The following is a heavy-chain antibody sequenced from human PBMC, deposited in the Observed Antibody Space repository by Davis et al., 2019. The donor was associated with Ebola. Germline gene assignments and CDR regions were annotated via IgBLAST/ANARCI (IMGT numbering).Heavy chain of an antibody. J-gene: IGHJ4*02. V-gene: IGHV7-4-1*02. Sequence: AASVKVSCKASGYTFTSYYMHWVRQAPGQGLEWMGWINTNTGSPTYAQGFTGRFVFSLDTSVSTAYLQISSLKAEDTAVYYCARGGALGNWGQGTLVTVSS. CDR3: ARGGALGN. CDR1: GYTFTSYY. CDR2: INTNTGSP. D-gene: IGHD1-26*01.